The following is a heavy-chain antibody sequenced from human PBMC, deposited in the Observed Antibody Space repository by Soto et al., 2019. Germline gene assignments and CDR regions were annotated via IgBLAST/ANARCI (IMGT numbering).Heavy chain of an antibody. J-gene: IGHJ4*02. D-gene: IGHD2-2*01. CDR3: ARVISSRDEYFDY. CDR2: IYYSGDT. V-gene: IGHV4-59*12. Sequence: LSLTCTVSGGSISSYYWSWIRQPPGKGLEWIGYIYYSGDTNYNPSLKSRVTMSVDKPKNQFSLNLTSVTAADTAVYYCARVISSRDEYFDYWGQGTVVTVSS. CDR1: GGSISSYY.